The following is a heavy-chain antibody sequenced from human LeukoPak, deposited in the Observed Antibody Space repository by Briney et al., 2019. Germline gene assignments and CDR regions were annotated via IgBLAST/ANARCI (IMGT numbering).Heavy chain of an antibody. D-gene: IGHD2-15*01. CDR1: GGSISTSSYY. V-gene: IGHV4-39*07. J-gene: IGHJ4*02. CDR2: IFYSGST. CDR3: AKSGLNRFDH. Sequence: SETLSLTCTVSGGSISTSSYYWGWVRQPPGKGLEWIGNIFYSGSTYYSPSLKSRVTISLDTSRNQFSLKLNSVTAEDTAVYYCAKSGLNRFDHWGQGTLVTVSS.